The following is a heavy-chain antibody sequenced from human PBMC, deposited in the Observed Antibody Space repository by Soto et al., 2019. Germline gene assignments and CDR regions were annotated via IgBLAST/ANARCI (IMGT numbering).Heavy chain of an antibody. Sequence: QVQLVESGGGVVQPGRSLRLSCAASGFTFSSYGMHWVRQAPGKGLEWVAVISYDGSNKYYADSVKGRFTISRDNSKNTLYLQMNSLRAEDTAVYYCAKWMDGEGMDVWGQGTTVTVSS. CDR1: GFTFSSYG. V-gene: IGHV3-30*18. J-gene: IGHJ6*02. D-gene: IGHD4-17*01. CDR2: ISYDGSNK. CDR3: AKWMDGEGMDV.